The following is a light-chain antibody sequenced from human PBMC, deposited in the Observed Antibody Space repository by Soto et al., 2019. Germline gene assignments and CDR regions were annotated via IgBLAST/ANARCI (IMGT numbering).Light chain of an antibody. CDR3: SSYTSSSPS. Sequence: QSALTQPASVSGSPGQSITISCTGTSSDVGGYNYVSWYQQHPGKAPKLMIYDVSNRPSGVSNRFSGSKSGNTASLTISGLQAEDEADHYCSSYTSSSPSFGTGTKVTVL. CDR1: SSDVGGYNY. CDR2: DVS. J-gene: IGLJ1*01. V-gene: IGLV2-14*01.